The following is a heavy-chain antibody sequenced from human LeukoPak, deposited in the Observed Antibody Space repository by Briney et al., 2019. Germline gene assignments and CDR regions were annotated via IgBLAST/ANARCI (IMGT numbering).Heavy chain of an antibody. Sequence: GGSLRLSCAASGFTLSSHGMHWVRQSPGKGLEWVAVIWYDGSNKYYADSVKGRFTISRDNSKNTLYLQMNSLRAEDTAIYYCAKDSSAYSGSYYDYWGQGTLVTVSS. CDR1: GFTLSSHG. V-gene: IGHV3-33*06. J-gene: IGHJ4*02. CDR2: IWYDGSNK. CDR3: AKDSSAYSGSYYDY. D-gene: IGHD1-26*01.